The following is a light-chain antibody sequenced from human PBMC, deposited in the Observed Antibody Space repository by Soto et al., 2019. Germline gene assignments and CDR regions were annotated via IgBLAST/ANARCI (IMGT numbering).Light chain of an antibody. CDR3: HQYQTYSLT. J-gene: IGKJ4*01. V-gene: IGKV1-5*03. CDR1: QSISTW. Sequence: DIQMTQSPSTLSASVGDRVTITRRASQSISTWLAWYQQKPGKAPKLLIYKASSLEGVVPSRFSGSGSGTEFNITIRCLQPVDFGTDYCHQYQTYSLTFGGGTTVDVK. CDR2: KAS.